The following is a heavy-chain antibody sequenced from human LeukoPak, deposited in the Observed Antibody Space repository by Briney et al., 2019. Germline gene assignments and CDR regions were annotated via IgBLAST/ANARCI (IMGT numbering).Heavy chain of an antibody. D-gene: IGHD2-21*01. CDR1: GYTFTSYY. CDR2: INPSGGST. J-gene: IGHJ4*02. V-gene: IGHV1-46*01. Sequence: EASLKVSCKASGYTFTSYYMHWVRQAPGQGLEWMGIINPSGGSTSYAQKFQGRVTMTRDTSTSTVYMELTSLRAEDTAVYYCANWVGSRFGKLTTIVVVRRYYFDYWGQGTLVTVSS. CDR3: ANWVGSRFGKLTTIVVVRRYYFDY.